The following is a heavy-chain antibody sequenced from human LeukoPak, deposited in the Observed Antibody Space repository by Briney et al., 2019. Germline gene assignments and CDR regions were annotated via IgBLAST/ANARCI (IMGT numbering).Heavy chain of an antibody. D-gene: IGHD2-21*02. CDR2: IYSGGST. J-gene: IGHJ4*02. Sequence: PSETLSLTCTVSGGSISSYYWSWIRQPPGKGLEWVSVIYSGGSTYYADSVKGRFTISRDNSKNTLYLQMNSLRAEDTAVYYCARENPATARLFDYWGQGTLVTVSS. V-gene: IGHV3-53*01. CDR1: GGSISSYY. CDR3: ARENPATARLFDY.